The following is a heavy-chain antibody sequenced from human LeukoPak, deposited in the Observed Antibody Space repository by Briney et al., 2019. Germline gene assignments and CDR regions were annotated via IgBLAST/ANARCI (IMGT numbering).Heavy chain of an antibody. V-gene: IGHV4-4*07. D-gene: IGHD4-23*01. CDR3: ARDPNSAL. J-gene: IGHJ4*02. Sequence: SETLSLTCIVSGGSINNYYWSWIRQPAGKGLEWIGRIYTGGTTNYNPSLKSRATISVDTSKNQFSLRLSSVTAADTAVYYCARDPNSALWGQGTLVTVSS. CDR2: IYTGGTT. CDR1: GGSINNYY.